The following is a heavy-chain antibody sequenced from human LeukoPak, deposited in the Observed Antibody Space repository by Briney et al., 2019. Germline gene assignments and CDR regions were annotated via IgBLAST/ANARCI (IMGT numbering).Heavy chain of an antibody. J-gene: IGHJ6*02. CDR1: GFTFSDYY. Sequence: GGSLRLSCAASGFTFSDYYMSWIRQAPGKGLEWVSYISSSGSTIYYADSVKGRFTISRDNAKNSLYLQMNSLRAEDTAVYYRHRIQLQYYYYGMDVWGQGTTVTVSS. D-gene: IGHD5-18*01. V-gene: IGHV3-11*01. CDR2: ISSSGSTI. CDR3: HRIQLQYYYYGMDV.